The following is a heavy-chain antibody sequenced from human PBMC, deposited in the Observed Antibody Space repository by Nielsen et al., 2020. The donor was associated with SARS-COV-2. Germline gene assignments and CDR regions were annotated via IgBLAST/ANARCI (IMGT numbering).Heavy chain of an antibody. CDR2: IYYSGST. CDR1: GGSISSSSYY. V-gene: IGHV4-39*07. Sequence: SETLSLTCTVSGGSISSSSYYWGWIRQPPGKGLEWIGSIYYSGSTYYNPSLKSRVTISVDTSKNQFSLKLSSVTAADTAVYYCARNKVHKYSSGWSYYHYYMDVWGKGTTVTVSS. CDR3: ARNKVHKYSSGWSYYHYYMDV. J-gene: IGHJ6*03. D-gene: IGHD6-19*01.